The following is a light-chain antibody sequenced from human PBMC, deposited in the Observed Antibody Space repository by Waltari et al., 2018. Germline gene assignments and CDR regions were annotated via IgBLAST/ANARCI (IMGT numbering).Light chain of an antibody. CDR2: VNSDGSH. Sequence: QLVVTQSPSASASLGASVKLTCSLSSGHSSYTIAWHQKQPEKGPRYVMKVNSDGSHDKGDGIPDRLSGSRSGAERYLTISSLQSEDEADYYCQAWDSVTHVVFGGGTKLTVL. CDR1: SGHSSYT. CDR3: QAWDSVTHVV. V-gene: IGLV4-69*01. J-gene: IGLJ2*01.